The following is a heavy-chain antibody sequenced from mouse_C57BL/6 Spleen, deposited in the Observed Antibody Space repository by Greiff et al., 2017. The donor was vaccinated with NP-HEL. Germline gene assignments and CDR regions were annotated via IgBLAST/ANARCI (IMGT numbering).Heavy chain of an antibody. J-gene: IGHJ2*01. CDR1: GYTFTSYW. CDR2: IHPNSGST. V-gene: IGHV1-64*01. CDR3: ARWNSRPHYCDY. Sequence: QVQLQQPGAELVKPGASVKLSCKASGYTFTSYWMHWVKQRPGQGLEWIGMIHPNSGSTNYNEKFKSKATLTVDKSSSTAYMQLSSLTSEDSAVYYCARWNSRPHYCDYWGQGTTLTVSS.